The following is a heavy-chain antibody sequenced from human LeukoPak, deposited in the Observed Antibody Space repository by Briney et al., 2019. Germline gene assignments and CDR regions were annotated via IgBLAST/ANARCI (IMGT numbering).Heavy chain of an antibody. V-gene: IGHV1-69*02. CDR2: IIPILGIA. J-gene: IGHJ6*02. CDR1: GGTFSSYT. CDR3: ARGEYYYDSSGPEGYYHYYGMDV. Sequence: PGASVKVSCKASGGTFSSYTISWVRQAPGQGLEWMGRIIPILGIANYAQKFQGRVTITADKSTSTAYMELSSLRSEDTAVYYCARGEYYYDSSGPEGYYHYYGMDVRGQGTTVTVSS. D-gene: IGHD3-22*01.